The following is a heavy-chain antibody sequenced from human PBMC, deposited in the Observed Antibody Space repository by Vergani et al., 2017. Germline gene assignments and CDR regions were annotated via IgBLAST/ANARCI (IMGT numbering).Heavy chain of an antibody. V-gene: IGHV1-46*03. CDR3: ANALYTSGGDY. D-gene: IGHD3-16*01. CDR2: INPSGGST. CDR1: GYTFTSYY. Sequence: QVQVVQSGAEVKKSGASVKVSCKTSGYTFTSYYMHWVRQAPGQGLEWMRIINPSGGSTSYAQKFQGRVTMTRDTSTSTVYMELSSLRSEDTAVYYCANALYTSGGDYWGQGTLVTVSS. J-gene: IGHJ4*02.